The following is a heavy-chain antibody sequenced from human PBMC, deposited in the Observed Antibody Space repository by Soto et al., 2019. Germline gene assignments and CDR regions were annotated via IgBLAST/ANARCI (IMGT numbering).Heavy chain of an antibody. J-gene: IGHJ6*02. D-gene: IGHD5-18*01. V-gene: IGHV1-46*01. Sequence: QVQLVQSGAEVKKPGASVKVSCKASGYTFTSYYMHWVRQAPGQGLEWMGIINPSGGSTSYAQKFQGGVTLTRDTYTSTVYMELSSLRSEDTAVYYCARDLDVDTAMARDDDYYYGMDVWGQGTTVTVSS. CDR1: GYTFTSYY. CDR2: INPSGGST. CDR3: ARDLDVDTAMARDDDYYYGMDV.